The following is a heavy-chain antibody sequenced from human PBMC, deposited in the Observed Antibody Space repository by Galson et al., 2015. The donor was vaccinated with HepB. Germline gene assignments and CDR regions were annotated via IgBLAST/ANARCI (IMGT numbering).Heavy chain of an antibody. CDR1: GFTFSTYA. V-gene: IGHV3-23*01. Sequence: SLRLSCAASGFTFSTYAMSWVRQAPGKGLEWVSTFTGGGRGTSYADSVKGRFTISRDNSKNTLYLQMNNLRAEDTAIYYCAKQNEYYFDYWGQGALVAVSS. J-gene: IGHJ4*02. CDR3: AKQNEYYFDY. CDR2: FTGGGRGT.